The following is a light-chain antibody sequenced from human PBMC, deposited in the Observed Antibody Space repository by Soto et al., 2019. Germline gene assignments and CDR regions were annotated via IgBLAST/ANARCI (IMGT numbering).Light chain of an antibody. CDR2: GAS. CDR1: QSVNAN. V-gene: IGKV3-15*01. Sequence: EVVMTQSPATLSVSPGERATLSCRASQSVNANLAWYQQKPGQAPRLLIHGASNRATGIPARFSGSGLGTEFLLTLSSLQSEDFAVYYCQQYNTWLWTFGQGTKVEI. J-gene: IGKJ1*01. CDR3: QQYNTWLWT.